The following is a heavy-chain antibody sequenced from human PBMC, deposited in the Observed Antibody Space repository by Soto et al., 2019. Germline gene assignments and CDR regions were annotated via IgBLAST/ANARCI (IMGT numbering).Heavy chain of an antibody. Sequence: QVQLVQSGAEVKKPGSSVKVSCKASGGTFSSYTISWVRQAPGQGLEWMGRIIPILGIANYAQKYQGRVTITADKSTSTAYMELSSLRSEDTAVYYRAREDGDSSGGYRDYWGQGTLVTVSS. D-gene: IGHD6-19*01. CDR3: AREDGDSSGGYRDY. J-gene: IGHJ4*02. CDR2: IIPILGIA. V-gene: IGHV1-69*08. CDR1: GGTFSSYT.